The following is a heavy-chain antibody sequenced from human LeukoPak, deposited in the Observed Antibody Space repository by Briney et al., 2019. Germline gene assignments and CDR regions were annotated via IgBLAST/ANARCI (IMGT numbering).Heavy chain of an antibody. Sequence: SETLSLTCTVSDSISSYSWSWIRQPPGKGLEWIGYISYSGSTNSNPSLKSRVTISVDTSKKQFSLKLRSATAADTAVYYCATYLCGIFDFWGQGTLVTVSS. CDR3: ATYLCGIFDF. J-gene: IGHJ4*02. CDR2: ISYSGST. CDR1: DSISSYS. V-gene: IGHV4-59*01. D-gene: IGHD1-14*01.